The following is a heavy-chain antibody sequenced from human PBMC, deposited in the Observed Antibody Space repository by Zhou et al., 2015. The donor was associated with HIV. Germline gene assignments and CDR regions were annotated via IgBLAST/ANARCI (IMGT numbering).Heavy chain of an antibody. CDR2: IIPIFGTA. J-gene: IGHJ6*02. CDR3: AREERFGELPEGAYYYYGMDV. V-gene: IGHV1-69*01. Sequence: QVQLVQSGAEVKKPGSSVKVSCKASGGTFSSYAISWVRQAPGQGLEWMGGIIPIFGTANYAQKFQGRVTITADESTSTAYMELSSLRSEDTAVYYCAREERFGELPEGAYYYYGMDVWGQGTTVTVSS. D-gene: IGHD3-10*01. CDR1: GGTFSSYA.